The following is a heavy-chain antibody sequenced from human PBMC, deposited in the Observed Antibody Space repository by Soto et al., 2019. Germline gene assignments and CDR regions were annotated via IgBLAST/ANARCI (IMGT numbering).Heavy chain of an antibody. Sequence: SETLSLTCAVYGGSLSGYYWSWIRQPPGKGLEWIGEINHSGSTNYNPSLKSRVTISVDTSKNQFSLKLSSVTAADTAVYYCAHEPNYYDSSGYYDYWGQGSLVTVSS. V-gene: IGHV4-34*01. CDR1: GGSLSGYY. J-gene: IGHJ4*02. D-gene: IGHD3-22*01. CDR3: AHEPNYYDSSGYYDY. CDR2: INHSGST.